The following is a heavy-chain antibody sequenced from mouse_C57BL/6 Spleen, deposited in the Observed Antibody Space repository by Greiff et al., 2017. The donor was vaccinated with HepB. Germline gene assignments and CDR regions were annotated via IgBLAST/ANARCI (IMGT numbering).Heavy chain of an antibody. CDR1: GYAFSSYW. Sequence: VQVVESGAELVKPGASVKISCKASGYAFSSYWMNWVKQRPGKGLEWIGQIYPGDGDTNYNGKFKGKATLTADKSSSTAYMQLSSLTSEDSAVYFCARKGVYDYDEYFDVWGTGTTVTVSS. D-gene: IGHD2-4*01. J-gene: IGHJ1*03. CDR2: IYPGDGDT. CDR3: ARKGVYDYDEYFDV. V-gene: IGHV1-80*01.